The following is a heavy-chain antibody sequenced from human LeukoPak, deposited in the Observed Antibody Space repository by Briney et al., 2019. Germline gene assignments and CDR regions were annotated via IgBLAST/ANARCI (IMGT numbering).Heavy chain of an antibody. CDR1: GESFSGYY. J-gene: IGHJ6*02. Sequence: PSETLSLTCAVYGESFSGYYWSWIRQPPGKGLEWIGEINHSGSTNYNPSLKSRVTISVDTSKNQFSLKLSSVTAADTAVYYCARGKGYYYYYGMDVWGQGTTVTVSS. CDR2: INHSGST. CDR3: ARGKGYYYYYGMDV. V-gene: IGHV4-34*01.